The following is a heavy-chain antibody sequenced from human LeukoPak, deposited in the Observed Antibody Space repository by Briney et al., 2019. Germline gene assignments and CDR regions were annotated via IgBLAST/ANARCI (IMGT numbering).Heavy chain of an antibody. CDR1: GFTFSSYS. Sequence: PEGSLRLSCAASGFTFSSYSMNWVRQAPGKGLEWVSYISSSSSTIYYADSVKGRFTISRDNAKNSLYLQMNGLRAEDTAVYYCARIGRSSSWYYFDYWGQGTLVTVSS. J-gene: IGHJ4*02. V-gene: IGHV3-48*04. CDR3: ARIGRSSSWYYFDY. CDR2: ISSSSSTI. D-gene: IGHD6-13*01.